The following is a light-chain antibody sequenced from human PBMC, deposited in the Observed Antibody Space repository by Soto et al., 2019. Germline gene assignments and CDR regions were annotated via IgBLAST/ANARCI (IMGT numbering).Light chain of an antibody. CDR1: SSDVGGYNY. V-gene: IGLV2-11*02. CDR3: CSYAGSSTHYV. Sequence: QSVLTQPGSVSRSPGQSVTISCTGTSSDVGGYNYVSSYQQYPGKAPKVMIYAVTKRPSGVPDRISGSKSGNTASLTISGLQAEDDADYYCCSYAGSSTHYVFGTGTKVTVL. CDR2: AVT. J-gene: IGLJ1*01.